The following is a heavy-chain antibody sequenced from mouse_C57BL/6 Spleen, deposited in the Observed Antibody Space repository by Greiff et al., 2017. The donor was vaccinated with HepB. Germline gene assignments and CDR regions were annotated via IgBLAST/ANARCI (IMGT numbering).Heavy chain of an antibody. J-gene: IGHJ1*03. D-gene: IGHD1-1*01. V-gene: IGHV2-9-1*01. CDR3: ARRYNGSSSYCYFDV. Sequence: QVQLQQSGPGLVAPSQSLSITCTVSGFSLTSYAISWVRQPPGKGLEWLGVIWTGGGTNYNSALKSRLSISKDNSKSKVFLKMNSPQTDDTARYYCARRYNGSSSYCYFDVWATGTTVTVSS. CDR2: IWTGGGT. CDR1: GFSLTSYA.